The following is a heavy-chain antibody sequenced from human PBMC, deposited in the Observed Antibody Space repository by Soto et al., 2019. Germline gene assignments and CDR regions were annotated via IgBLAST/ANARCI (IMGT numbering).Heavy chain of an antibody. CDR2: IYYSGST. Sequence: SETLSLTCTVSGGSISSSSYYWGWIRQPPGKGLEWIGSIYYSGSTYYNPSLKSRVTISVDTSKNQFSLKLSSVTAADTAVYYCARLIVVVTAHDYFDYWGQGTLVTVSS. J-gene: IGHJ4*02. V-gene: IGHV4-39*01. CDR1: GGSISSSSYY. D-gene: IGHD2-21*02. CDR3: ARLIVVVTAHDYFDY.